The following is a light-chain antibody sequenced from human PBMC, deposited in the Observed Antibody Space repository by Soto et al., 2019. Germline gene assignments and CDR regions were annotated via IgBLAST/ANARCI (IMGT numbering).Light chain of an antibody. J-gene: IGKJ5*01. CDR1: QSVSNNY. CDR3: QQRSNWIT. V-gene: IGKV3D-20*02. Sequence: EIVLTQSPGTLSLSPGERATLSCRASQSVSNNYLAWYQQKPGQAPRLLIYGASNRATGIPDRFSGSGSGTDFTLTISSLEPEDFALYYCQQRSNWITFGQGTRLEI. CDR2: GAS.